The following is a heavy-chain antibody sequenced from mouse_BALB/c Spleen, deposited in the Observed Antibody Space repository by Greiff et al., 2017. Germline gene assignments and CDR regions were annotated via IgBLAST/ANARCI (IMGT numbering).Heavy chain of an antibody. CDR2: ISSGSSTI. D-gene: IGHD2-14*01. V-gene: IGHV5-17*02. CDR3: ARSDRYDGQAWFAY. Sequence: DVMLVESGGGLVQPGGSRKLSCAASGFTFSSFGMHWVRQAPEKGLEWVAYISSGSSTIYYADTVKGRFTISRDNPKNTLFLQMTSLRSEDTAMYYCARSDRYDGQAWFAYWGQGTLVTVSA. CDR1: GFTFSSFG. J-gene: IGHJ3*01.